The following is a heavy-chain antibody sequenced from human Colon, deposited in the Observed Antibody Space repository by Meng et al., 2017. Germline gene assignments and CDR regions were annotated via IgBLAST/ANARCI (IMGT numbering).Heavy chain of an antibody. V-gene: IGHV4-4*02. D-gene: IGHD6-19*01. CDR2: IDLGGTP. J-gene: IGHJ4*02. CDR1: GGSISSYNW. Sequence: QLQRQESGPGLLGPSGPLALPYAVSGGSISSYNWWSWVRQPPGKGLEWIGQIDLGGTPYYNPSLESRVIMSLDKSKNQLSLRLTSVAAADTAVYYCARHGGWHFDYWGQGALVTVSS. CDR3: ARHGGWHFDY.